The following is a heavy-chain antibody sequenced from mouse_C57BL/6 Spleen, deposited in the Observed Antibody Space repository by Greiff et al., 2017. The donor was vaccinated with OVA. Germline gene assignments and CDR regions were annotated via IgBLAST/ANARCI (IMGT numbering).Heavy chain of an antibody. CDR3: ARGYYGFDY. CDR2: IYPGSGNT. V-gene: IGHV1-76*01. D-gene: IGHD1-1*02. Sequence: QVQLQQSGAELVRPGASVKLSCKASGYTFTDYYINWVKQRPGQGLEWIARIYPGSGNTYYNEKFKGKATLTAGKSSSTAYMQLSSLTSEDSAVYFCARGYYGFDYWGQGTTLTVSS. J-gene: IGHJ2*01. CDR1: GYTFTDYY.